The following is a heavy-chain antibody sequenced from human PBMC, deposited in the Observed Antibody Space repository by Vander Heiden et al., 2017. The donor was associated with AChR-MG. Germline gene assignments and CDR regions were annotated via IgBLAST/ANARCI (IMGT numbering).Heavy chain of an antibody. CDR2: FDPEDGET. Sequence: QVQLVQSGAEVTKPGASVKVSCKVSGYTLTELPMHWVRQAPGKGLEWMGGFDPEDGETIYAQKFQGRVTMTEDTSTDTAYMELSSLRSEDTAVYYCATATARGGIPPALYFDYWGQGTLVTVSS. CDR1: GYTLTELP. CDR3: ATATARGGIPPALYFDY. J-gene: IGHJ4*02. D-gene: IGHD1-20*01. V-gene: IGHV1-24*01.